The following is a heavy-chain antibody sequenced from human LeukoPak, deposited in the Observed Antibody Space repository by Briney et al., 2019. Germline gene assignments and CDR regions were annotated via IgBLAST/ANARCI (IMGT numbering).Heavy chain of an antibody. CDR2: TYTSGST. D-gene: IGHD2-8*01. V-gene: IGHV4-4*07. J-gene: IGHJ3*02. Sequence: PSETLSLTCTVSGGSISSHYWSWIRQPAGKGLEWIGRTYTSGSTNYNPSLKSRLTMSVDTSKNQFSLKLSSVTAADTAVYYCAGLGGYCTNGVCYSTFDIWGQGTMVTVSS. CDR3: AGLGGYCTNGVCYSTFDI. CDR1: GGSISSHY.